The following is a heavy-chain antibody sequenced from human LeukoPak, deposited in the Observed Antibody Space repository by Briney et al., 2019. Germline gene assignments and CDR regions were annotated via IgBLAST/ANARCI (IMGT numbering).Heavy chain of an antibody. CDR2: ISSSSSYM. CDR1: GFTFSSYS. J-gene: IGHJ6*03. V-gene: IGHV3-21*01. D-gene: IGHD5-18*01. Sequence: NPGGSLRLSCAASGFTFSSYSMTWVRQAPGKGLELVSSISSSSSYMYYADSVNGRFTISRDNAKNSRYLQMNSLRAEDTAVYYCARSTAMVTHYYYYYMDVWGKGTTVSVSS. CDR3: ARSTAMVTHYYYYYMDV.